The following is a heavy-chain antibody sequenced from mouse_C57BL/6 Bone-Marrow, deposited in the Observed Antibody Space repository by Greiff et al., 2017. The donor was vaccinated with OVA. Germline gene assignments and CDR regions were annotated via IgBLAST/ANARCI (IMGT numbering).Heavy chain of an antibody. CDR3: ARSYDLFDY. CDR1: GYNFTSYW. CDR2: IYPSDSET. J-gene: IGHJ2*01. Sequence: QVQLQQSGAELVRPGSSVKLSCKASGYNFTSYWMDWVKQRPGQGLEWIGNIYPSDSETHYNQKFKDKATLTVDKSSSTAYMQLSSLTSEDSAVYYCARSYDLFDYWGQGTTLTVSS. V-gene: IGHV1-61*01. D-gene: IGHD2-3*01.